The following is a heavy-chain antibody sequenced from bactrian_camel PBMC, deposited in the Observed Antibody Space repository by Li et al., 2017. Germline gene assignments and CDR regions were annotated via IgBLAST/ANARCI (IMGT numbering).Heavy chain of an antibody. J-gene: IGHJ4*01. D-gene: IGHD5*01. V-gene: IGHV3S40*01. CDR3: AAGRVASWDLPSAYNY. Sequence: DVQLVESGGGSVNAGGSLTLSCAASGSGYISGTACMGWFRQVPGKEREGVAAITRGSSITYYSDSEKGRFTISQDNAKNTVYLQMNSLKPEDTAMYYCAAGRVASWDLPSAYNYWGQGTQVTVS. CDR2: ITRGSSIT. CDR1: GYISGTAC.